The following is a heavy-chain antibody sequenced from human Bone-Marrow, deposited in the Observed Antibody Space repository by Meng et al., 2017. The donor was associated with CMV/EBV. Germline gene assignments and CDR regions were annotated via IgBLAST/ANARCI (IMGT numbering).Heavy chain of an antibody. CDR1: SGSISSGDYY. Sequence: SETLSLTCTVSSGSISSGDYYWSWIRQPPGKGLEWIGSIYYSGSTYYNPSLKSRVTMSVDTSKNQFSLKLSSVTAADTAVYYCARVGVWGYCSSTSCYPDDYWGQGTLVTVSS. CDR2: IYYSGST. J-gene: IGHJ4*02. CDR3: ARVGVWGYCSSTSCYPDDY. V-gene: IGHV4-39*01. D-gene: IGHD2-2*01.